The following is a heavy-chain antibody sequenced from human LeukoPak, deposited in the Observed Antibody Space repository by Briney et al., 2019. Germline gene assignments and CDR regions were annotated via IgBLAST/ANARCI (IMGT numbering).Heavy chain of an antibody. CDR1: GFTFSGSA. J-gene: IGHJ4*02. Sequence: PGGSLRLSCAASGFTFSGSAMHWVRQASGKGLEWVGRIRSKANGYTTAYGASVKGRFTISRDNSKNTLYLQMNSLRAEDTAVYYCARSGGGYYSAWGQGTLVTVSS. D-gene: IGHD3-22*01. CDR2: IRSKANGYTT. V-gene: IGHV3-73*01. CDR3: ARSGGGYYSA.